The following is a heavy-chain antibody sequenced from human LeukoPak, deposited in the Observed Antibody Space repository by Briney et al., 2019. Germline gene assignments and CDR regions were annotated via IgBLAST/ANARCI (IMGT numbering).Heavy chain of an antibody. CDR3: AKGPRQQLVTRFDN. CDR2: ISASGGST. D-gene: IGHD6-13*01. CDR1: GFTFSTHA. Sequence: AGGSLRLSCAASGFTFSTHAMSWVRQAPGKGLEWVSDISASGGSTYYADSVKGRFTVSRDNSKNTLCLQMSSLRADDTAVYYCAKGPRQQLVTRFDNWGQGTLVTVSS. J-gene: IGHJ4*02. V-gene: IGHV3-23*01.